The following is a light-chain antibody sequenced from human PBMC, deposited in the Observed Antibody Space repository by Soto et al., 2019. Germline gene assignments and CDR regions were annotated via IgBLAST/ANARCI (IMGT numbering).Light chain of an antibody. J-gene: IGKJ1*01. CDR3: QQRSNWPPST. CDR2: DAS. V-gene: IGKV3-11*01. CDR1: QSISRY. Sequence: ETVLTQSPAILSLSPGERATLFCRASQSISRYLAWYQQKPGQAPRLLIYDASTRATGIPDRFSGGGSGTEFTLTISSLEPEDFAVYYCQQRSNWPPSTFGQGTKVDIK.